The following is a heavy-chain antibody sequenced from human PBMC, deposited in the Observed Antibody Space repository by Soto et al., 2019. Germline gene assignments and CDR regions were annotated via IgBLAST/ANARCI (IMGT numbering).Heavy chain of an antibody. D-gene: IGHD2-15*01. CDR2: IIPIFGTA. Sequence: QVQLVQSGAEVKQPGSSVKVSCKASGCTFSSYAISWVRQAPGQGLEWMGGIIPIFGTANYAQKFQGRVTITADESTSNAYMELSSLRSEDTAVYYCARINRGGYYCGMDVWGQGTTVTVSS. V-gene: IGHV1-69*01. CDR3: ARINRGGYYCGMDV. CDR1: GCTFSSYA. J-gene: IGHJ6*02.